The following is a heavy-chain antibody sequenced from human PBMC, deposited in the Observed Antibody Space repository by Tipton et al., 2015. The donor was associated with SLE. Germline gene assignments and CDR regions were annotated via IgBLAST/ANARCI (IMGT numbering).Heavy chain of an antibody. D-gene: IGHD3-9*01. Sequence: QLVQSGGGLVQPGGSLRLSCAASGFTFSSYGMHWVRQLPGKGLEWVAVIWYDGLNKYSTDSVKGRFTISRDNSKNTLFLQMNSLRAEDTAVYYCARVLTPYYGMDVWGQGATVTVSS. V-gene: IGHV3-33*01. CDR2: IWYDGLNK. CDR1: GFTFSSYG. J-gene: IGHJ6*02. CDR3: ARVLTPYYGMDV.